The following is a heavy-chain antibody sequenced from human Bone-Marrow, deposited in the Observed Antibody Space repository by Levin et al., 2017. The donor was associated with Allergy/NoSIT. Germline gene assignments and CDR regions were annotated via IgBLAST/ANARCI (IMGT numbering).Heavy chain of an antibody. CDR1: GFTFSDYY. CDR2: ISSSGSTI. D-gene: IGHD2-2*01. CDR3: AGSYQLLPKVDY. Sequence: GGSLRLSCAASGFTFSDYYMSWIRQAPGKGLEWVSYISSSGSTIYYADSVKGRFTISRDNAKNSLYLQMNSLRAEDTAVYYCAGSYQLLPKVDYWGQGTLVTVSS. J-gene: IGHJ4*02. V-gene: IGHV3-11*01.